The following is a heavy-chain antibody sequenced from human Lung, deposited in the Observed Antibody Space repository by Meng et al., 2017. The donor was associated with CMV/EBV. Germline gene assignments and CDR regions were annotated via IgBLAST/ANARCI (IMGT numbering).Heavy chain of an antibody. V-gene: IGHV3-21*01. D-gene: IGHD1-26*01. Sequence: GESXKISCAASGFTFSDYSMNWVRQAPGKGLEWVSSISSSSTYIHYADSVKGRLTISRDNAKNSVYLQMNSLRAEDTAVYYCARELYSGSYLGTRYYSGMNVXGQGXTVTVSS. CDR3: ARELYSGSYLGTRYYSGMNV. CDR2: ISSSSTYI. J-gene: IGHJ6*02. CDR1: GFTFSDYS.